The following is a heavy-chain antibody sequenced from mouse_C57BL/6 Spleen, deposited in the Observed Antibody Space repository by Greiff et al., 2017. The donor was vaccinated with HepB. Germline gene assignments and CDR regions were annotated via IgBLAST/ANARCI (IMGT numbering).Heavy chain of an antibody. J-gene: IGHJ2*01. CDR2: ISDGGSYT. CDR1: GFTFSSYA. D-gene: IGHD2-4*01. Sequence: EVMLVESGGGLVKPGGSLKLSCAASGFTFSSYAMSWVRQTPEKRLEWVATISDGGSYTYYPDNVKGRFTISRDNAKTNLYLQMSHLKSEDTAMYYCARPTMITTGYYFDYWGQGTTLTVSS. V-gene: IGHV5-4*03. CDR3: ARPTMITTGYYFDY.